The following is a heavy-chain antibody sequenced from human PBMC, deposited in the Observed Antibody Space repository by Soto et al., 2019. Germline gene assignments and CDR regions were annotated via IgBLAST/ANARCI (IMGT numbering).Heavy chain of an antibody. CDR1: GGSISSYY. Sequence: SETLSLTCTVPGGSISSYYWSWIRQPPGKGLEWIGYIYYSGSTNYNPSLKSRVTISVDTSKNQFSLKLSSVTAADTAVYYCARDHIVATTFYYYYYGMDVWGQGTTVTVSS. V-gene: IGHV4-59*01. CDR2: IYYSGST. D-gene: IGHD5-12*01. J-gene: IGHJ6*02. CDR3: ARDHIVATTFYYYYYGMDV.